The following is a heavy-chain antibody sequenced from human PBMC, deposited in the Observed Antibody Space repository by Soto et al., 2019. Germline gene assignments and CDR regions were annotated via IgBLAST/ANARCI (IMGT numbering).Heavy chain of an antibody. CDR3: ARVGPWVPYYYDSTPYTFENWFDP. V-gene: IGHV4-38-2*01. J-gene: IGHJ5*02. Sequence: SETLSLTCAVSGYSISSGYYWGWLRQPPGKGLEWIGSIYHVGSTYYNPSLNSRVTLSIDMTNNHVSLILNSVTAADTAVYYCARVGPWVPYYYDSTPYTFENWFDPWGQGTLVTVSS. CDR1: GYSISSGYY. D-gene: IGHD3-22*01. CDR2: IYHVGST.